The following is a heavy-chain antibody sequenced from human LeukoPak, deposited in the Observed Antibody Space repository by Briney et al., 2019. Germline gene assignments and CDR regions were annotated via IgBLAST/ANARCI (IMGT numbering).Heavy chain of an antibody. J-gene: IGHJ4*02. CDR1: GGSFSGYY. CDR3: ARYSSSWYAQTLTGTFGEPLDY. V-gene: IGHV4-34*01. D-gene: IGHD6-13*01. CDR2: INHSGST. Sequence: SETLSLTCAVYGGSFSGYYWSWIRQPPGKGLEWIGEINHSGSTNYNPSLKSRVTISVDTSKNQFSLKLSSVTAADTAVYYCARYSSSWYAQTLTGTFGEPLDYWGQGTLVTVSS.